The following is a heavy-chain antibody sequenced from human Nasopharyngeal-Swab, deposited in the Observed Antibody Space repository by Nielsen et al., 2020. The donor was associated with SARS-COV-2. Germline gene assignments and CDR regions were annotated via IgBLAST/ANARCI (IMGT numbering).Heavy chain of an antibody. CDR2: ISWNSGSI. CDR1: GFTFSSYA. V-gene: IGHV3-9*01. CDR3: AKAGGVAGEFYGMDV. Sequence: SLRLSCAASGFTFSSYAMHWVRQAPGKGLEWVSGISWNSGSIGYADSVKGRFTISRDNAKNSLYLQMNSLRAEDTALYYCAKAGGVAGEFYGMDVWGQGTTVTVSS. J-gene: IGHJ6*02. D-gene: IGHD2-8*02.